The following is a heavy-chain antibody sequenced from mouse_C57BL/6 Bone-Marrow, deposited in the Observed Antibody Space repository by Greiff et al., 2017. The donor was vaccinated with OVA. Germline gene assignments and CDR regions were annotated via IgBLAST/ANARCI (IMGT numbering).Heavy chain of an antibody. V-gene: IGHV1-58*01. J-gene: IGHJ4*01. Sequence: EVMLVESGAELVRPGSSVKMSCKTSGYTFTSYGINWVKQRPGPGLEWIGYIYTGNGYTEYNEKFKGKATLTLDTSSSTAYMQLGSLTSEDSAIYFCARDGTGRGDYWGQGTAVTVSS. CDR3: ARDGTGRGDY. CDR1: GYTFTSYG. D-gene: IGHD4-1*01. CDR2: IYTGNGYT.